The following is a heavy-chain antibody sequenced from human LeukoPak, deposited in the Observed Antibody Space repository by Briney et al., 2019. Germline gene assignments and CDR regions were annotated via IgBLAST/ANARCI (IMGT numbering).Heavy chain of an antibody. D-gene: IGHD3-10*01. CDR3: ARDSPITMVRGVIKQFDY. CDR1: GFIVDSNY. V-gene: IGHV3-53*01. Sequence: PGGSLRLSCAASGFIVDSNYMSWVRQAPGKGLEWVSVIYRGGSTDYADSVKGRFTISRDNSKNTLYLQMNRLRVEDTAVYYCARDSPITMVRGVIKQFDYWGQGTLVTVSS. CDR2: IYRGGST. J-gene: IGHJ4*02.